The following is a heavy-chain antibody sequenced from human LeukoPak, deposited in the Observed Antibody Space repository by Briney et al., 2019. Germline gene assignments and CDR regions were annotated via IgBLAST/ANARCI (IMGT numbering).Heavy chain of an antibody. J-gene: IGHJ4*02. Sequence: GGSLRLSCAASGFTFSSYWMSWVRQAPGKGLEWVANIKQDGSEKYYVDSVKGRFTISRDNAKNSLFLQMNSLRAEDTAVCYCARESFYYGSGSYYKRGYYFDYWGQGTLVTVSS. D-gene: IGHD3-10*01. V-gene: IGHV3-7*01. CDR3: ARESFYYGSGSYYKRGYYFDY. CDR1: GFTFSSYW. CDR2: IKQDGSEK.